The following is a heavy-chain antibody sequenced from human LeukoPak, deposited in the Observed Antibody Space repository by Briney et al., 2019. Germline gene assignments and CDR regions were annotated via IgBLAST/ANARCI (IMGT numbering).Heavy chain of an antibody. V-gene: IGHV4-59*08. CDR1: GGSISSYY. D-gene: IGHD5-24*01. Sequence: SETLSLTCTVSGGSISSYYWSWIRQPPGKGLEWIGYIYYSGSTNYNPSLKSRVTISVDTSKNQFSLKLSSVTAADTAVYYCARGGGRWLQFAFDYWGQGTLVTVSS. CDR3: ARGGGRWLQFAFDY. CDR2: IYYSGST. J-gene: IGHJ4*02.